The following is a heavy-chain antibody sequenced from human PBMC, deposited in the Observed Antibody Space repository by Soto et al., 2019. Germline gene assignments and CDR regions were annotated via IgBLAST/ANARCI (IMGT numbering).Heavy chain of an antibody. CDR1: GGTFSNHV. Sequence: QVQLVQSGAEVKKPGSSVKVSCKASGGTFSNHVISWVRQAPGQGLEWMGGIINIFGTANYAQKFQGRVTITADESTSTAHMELSSLRSWDTAVYYCARGPYEFWSGYYRPDFHSGMDVWGQGTTVTVSS. J-gene: IGHJ6*02. V-gene: IGHV1-69*12. D-gene: IGHD3-3*01. CDR2: IINIFGTA. CDR3: ARGPYEFWSGYYRPDFHSGMDV.